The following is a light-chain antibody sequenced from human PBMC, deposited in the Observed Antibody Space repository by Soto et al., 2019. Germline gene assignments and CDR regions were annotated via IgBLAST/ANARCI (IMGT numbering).Light chain of an antibody. CDR3: QQYDKWPRT. CDR1: QSLTSN. J-gene: IGKJ1*01. V-gene: IGKV3-15*01. CDR2: GAS. Sequence: EIVMTQSPATLSVSPGERVTLSCRASQSLTSNLAWYQHKPVQSPRLLIYGASARATGIPARFSGGGSGAEYTLTISSLQSEDFAVYYCQQYDKWPRTFGQGTKVEIK.